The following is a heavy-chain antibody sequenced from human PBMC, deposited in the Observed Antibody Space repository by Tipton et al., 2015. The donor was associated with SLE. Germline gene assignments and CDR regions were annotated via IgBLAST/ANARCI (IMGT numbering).Heavy chain of an antibody. J-gene: IGHJ6*02. CDR3: AGRPGTGSYMDV. D-gene: IGHD3-10*01. V-gene: IGHV4-4*02. Sequence: TLSLTCAVSGGSISTTNWWNWVRQTPGTGLEWIGEINHFGAGDYNPSLESRVTISVDTPNKLFSLRLRSVTAADTAIYYCAGRPGTGSYMDVWGQGTTVTVSS. CDR2: INHFGAG. CDR1: GGSISTTNW.